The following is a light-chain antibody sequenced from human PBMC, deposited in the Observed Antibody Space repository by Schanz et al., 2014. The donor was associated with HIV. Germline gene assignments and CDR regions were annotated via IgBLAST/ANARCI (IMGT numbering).Light chain of an antibody. CDR3: YSYAGSRV. CDR1: SSAVANYNL. J-gene: IGLJ3*02. V-gene: IGLV2-23*02. Sequence: QSALTQPASVSGSPGQSITISCTGTSSAVANYNLVSWYQQHPGKAPKLIIFEVNKRPSGLSNRFSGSKSGNTAYLTISGLQAEDEADYYCYSYAGSRVFGGGTKLTVL. CDR2: EVN.